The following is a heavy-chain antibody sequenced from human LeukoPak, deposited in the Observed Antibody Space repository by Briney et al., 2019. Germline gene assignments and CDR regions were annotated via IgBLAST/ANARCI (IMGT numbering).Heavy chain of an antibody. Sequence: GASVKVSCKASGGTFISYAISWVRQAPGPGLEWMGGIIPIFGTANYAQKFQGRVTITTDESTSTAYMELSSLRSEDTAVYYCASPKSDDYGDVFFDYWGQGTLVTVSS. V-gene: IGHV1-69*05. D-gene: IGHD4-17*01. J-gene: IGHJ4*02. CDR1: GGTFISYA. CDR2: IIPIFGTA. CDR3: ASPKSDDYGDVFFDY.